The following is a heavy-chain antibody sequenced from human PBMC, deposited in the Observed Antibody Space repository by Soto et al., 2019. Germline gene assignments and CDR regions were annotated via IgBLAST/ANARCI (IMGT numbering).Heavy chain of an antibody. V-gene: IGHV3-48*01. Sequence: GGSLRLSCAASGFRFSDYSMNWVRQAPGRGLEGVSYISSSSFTIHYADSVEGRFAISRDNAKNSLYLQMNSLRAEDTSVYYCARDYNDFWSGHLDNWGQGALVKVSS. CDR1: GFRFSDYS. CDR3: ARDYNDFWSGHLDN. CDR2: ISSSSFTI. D-gene: IGHD3-3*01. J-gene: IGHJ4*02.